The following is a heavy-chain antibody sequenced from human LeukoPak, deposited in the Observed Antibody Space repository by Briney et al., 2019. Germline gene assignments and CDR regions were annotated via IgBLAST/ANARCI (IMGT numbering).Heavy chain of an antibody. Sequence: ASVKVSCKASGYTFTSYDINWVRQATGQGLEWMGWMNPNSGNTGYAQKFRGRVTMTRSTSISTAYMELSSLRSEDTAVYYCASRIAAAGTDDYWGQGTLVTVPS. J-gene: IGHJ4*02. V-gene: IGHV1-8*01. CDR3: ASRIAAAGTDDY. CDR1: GYTFTSYD. D-gene: IGHD6-13*01. CDR2: MNPNSGNT.